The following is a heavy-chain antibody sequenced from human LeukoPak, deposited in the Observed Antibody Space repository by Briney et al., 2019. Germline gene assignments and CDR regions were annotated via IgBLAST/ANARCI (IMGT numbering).Heavy chain of an antibody. CDR3: VRESRGWYEDS. J-gene: IGHJ4*02. D-gene: IGHD6-19*01. V-gene: IGHV4-38-2*02. CDR1: NFSITNNYY. CDR2: IHHSGIT. Sequence: SETLSLTCTFSNFSITNNYYWGWIRQSPGKGLQWIGSIHHSGITYYTPPLESRITISLDTSKNQFSLTLYSVTAADTAAYYCVRESRGWYEDSWGQGTLVTVSS.